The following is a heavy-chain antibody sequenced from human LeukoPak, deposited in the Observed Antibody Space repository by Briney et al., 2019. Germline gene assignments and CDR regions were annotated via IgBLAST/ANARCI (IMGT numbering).Heavy chain of an antibody. V-gene: IGHV3-48*01. CDR3: ASLYYDFWSGYRDY. CDR1: GFTFSSYS. Sequence: PGGSLRLSCAASGFTFSSYSMNWVRQAPGKGLEWASYISSSSSTIYYADSVKGRFTISRDNAKNSLYLQMNSLRAEDTAVYYCASLYYDFWSGYRDYWGQGTLVTVSS. D-gene: IGHD3-3*01. CDR2: ISSSSSTI. J-gene: IGHJ4*02.